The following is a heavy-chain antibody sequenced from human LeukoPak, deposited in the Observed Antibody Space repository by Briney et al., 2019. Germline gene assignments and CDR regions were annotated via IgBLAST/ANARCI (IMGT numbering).Heavy chain of an antibody. J-gene: IGHJ4*02. CDR1: GFSFSTYA. V-gene: IGHV3-33*01. CDR2: IWHDASHT. Sequence: GRSRRLSCAASGFSFSTYAMHWVRQAPGKGLEWVALIWHDASHTFYTDSVKGRFTISRDNSKNTVYLQMSSLGGEDTAVYYCAREILGSGSYPAYWGQGPLVTVSS. CDR3: AREILGSGSYPAY. D-gene: IGHD3-10*01.